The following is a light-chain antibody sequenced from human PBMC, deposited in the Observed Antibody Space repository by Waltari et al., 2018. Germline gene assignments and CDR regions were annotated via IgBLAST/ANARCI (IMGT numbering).Light chain of an antibody. CDR2: WAF. V-gene: IGKV4-1*01. J-gene: IGKJ3*01. Sequence: DIVMTQSPDSLAVSLGERATINCKSSQSVFYSSNNKNQLGWYQQKPGQPPKLIIYWAFTRASGVPDRFSCSGSGTDFTLTISSLQAEDVGVYYCQQYYSTPFTFGPGTKVDIK. CDR3: QQYYSTPFT. CDR1: QSVFYSSNNKNQ.